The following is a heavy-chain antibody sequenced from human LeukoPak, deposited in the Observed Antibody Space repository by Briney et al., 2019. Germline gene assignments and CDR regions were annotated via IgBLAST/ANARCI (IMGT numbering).Heavy chain of an antibody. CDR1: GGSISSDY. D-gene: IGHD3-16*01. V-gene: IGHV4-4*07. Sequence: SETLSLTCTVSGGSISSDYWSWIRQPPGKGLEWIGRIYTSGNTDYNPSLKSRVTRSVDTSTNEFSLKLSSVTAADTAVYYCARFGRGHRLGYFDSWGQGILVTVSS. J-gene: IGHJ4*02. CDR3: ARFGRGHRLGYFDS. CDR2: IYTSGNT.